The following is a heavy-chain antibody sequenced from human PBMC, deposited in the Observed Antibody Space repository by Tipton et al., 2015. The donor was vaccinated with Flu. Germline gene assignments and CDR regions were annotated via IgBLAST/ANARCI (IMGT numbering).Heavy chain of an antibody. D-gene: IGHD3-22*01. CDR1: GYILSTDW. CDR3: ARFVKNYDGIGYRDFYYYYRMDV. CDR2: VSPGDSHG. Sequence: VQLVQSGADVTKPGKSLRISCEGSGYILSTDWIGWVRQMPGKGLEWMGAVSPGDSHGTYSPAFQGQVTISVDRSISTAYLQWSSLKASDTAMYYCARFVKNYDGIGYRDFYYYYRMDVWGQGTTVTVSS. V-gene: IGHV5-51*03. J-gene: IGHJ6*02.